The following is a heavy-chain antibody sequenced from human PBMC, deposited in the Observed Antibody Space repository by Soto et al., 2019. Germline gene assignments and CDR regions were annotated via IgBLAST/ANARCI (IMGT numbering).Heavy chain of an antibody. V-gene: IGHV4-31*03. CDR2: IYYSGST. CDR1: GGSISSGGYY. D-gene: IGHD3-10*01. Sequence: SETLSLTCTVSGGSISSGGYYWSWIRQHPGKGLEWIGYIYYSGSTYYNPSLKSRVTISVDTSKNQFSLKLTSMTAADTAVYYCARDRGGYGDYIDSWGQGTLVTVSS. J-gene: IGHJ4*02. CDR3: ARDRGGYGDYIDS.